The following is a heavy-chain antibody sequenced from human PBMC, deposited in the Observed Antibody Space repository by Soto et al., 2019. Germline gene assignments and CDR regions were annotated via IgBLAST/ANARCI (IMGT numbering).Heavy chain of an antibody. CDR2: IYNSGST. CDR3: ATYRKFSQI. J-gene: IGHJ3*02. CDR1: GGYLSGGYYS. Sequence: PSETLSVTCAVCGGYLSGGYYSWSWIRQPPGKGLEWIGFIYNSGSTYYNSSLKSRVTISVDRSKNHFFLNLTSVTAADTAVYYCATYRKFSQIWGQGTKVTVSS. D-gene: IGHD3-3*01. V-gene: IGHV4-30-2*01.